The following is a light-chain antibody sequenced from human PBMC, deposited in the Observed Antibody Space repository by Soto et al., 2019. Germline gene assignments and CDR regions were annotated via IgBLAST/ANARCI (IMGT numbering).Light chain of an antibody. CDR2: AAS. Sequence: IQVTQSPASLAACLGEVFTITCRASQRICTYVEWYRQESWAAPELLIYAASTLPSGVPSRFRGGSSGTDFTLTISSLQPDDFATYYCQQGYNTPLTFGQGTKVDIK. CDR1: QRICTY. V-gene: IGKV1-39*01. CDR3: QQGYNTPLT. J-gene: IGKJ1*01.